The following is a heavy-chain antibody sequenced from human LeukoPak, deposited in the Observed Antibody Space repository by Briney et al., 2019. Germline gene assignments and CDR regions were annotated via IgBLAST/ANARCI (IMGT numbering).Heavy chain of an antibody. CDR3: ARESSDYGDYDAFDI. CDR1: GFTFSTYY. V-gene: IGHV3-74*01. D-gene: IGHD4-17*01. J-gene: IGHJ3*02. CDR2: IVNDGSTT. Sequence: GGSLRLSRAASGFTFSTYYMHWVRQAPGKGLVWVSRIVNDGSTTTYAGSVKGRFTISRDNVKNTLFLQMHSLRVEDTAVYYCARESSDYGDYDAFDIWGRGTMVTVSS.